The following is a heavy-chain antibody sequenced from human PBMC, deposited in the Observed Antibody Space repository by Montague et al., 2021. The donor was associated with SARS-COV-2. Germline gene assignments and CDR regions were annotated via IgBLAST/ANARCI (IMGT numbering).Heavy chain of an antibody. Sequence: YAISGDSVSSDTAAWNCIRQSPSRGREWLGRTYYRSRWYNDYAVSVKSRITLNPETSKNQFSLQMKYVTPEDTAVYYCAREYLGLDAMDVWGQGTTVIVSS. CDR3: AREYLGLDAMDV. V-gene: IGHV6-1*01. D-gene: IGHD3/OR15-3a*01. CDR1: GDSVSSDTAA. CDR2: TYYRSRWYN. J-gene: IGHJ6*02.